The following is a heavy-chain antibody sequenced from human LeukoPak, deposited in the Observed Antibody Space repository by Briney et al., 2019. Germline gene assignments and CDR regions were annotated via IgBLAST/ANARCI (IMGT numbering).Heavy chain of an antibody. J-gene: IGHJ4*02. Sequence: GASVKVSCKASGYIFTKYVVHWVRQAPGQRRDWMGWIKACNGDTKYSQNFQDRLTITRDTSASTVYMELSSLTSEDTALYYCARDDCGDTCYPGGYWGQGTLVTVSS. CDR3: ARDDCGDTCYPGGY. V-gene: IGHV1-3*01. D-gene: IGHD2-21*01. CDR1: GYIFTKYV. CDR2: IKACNGDT.